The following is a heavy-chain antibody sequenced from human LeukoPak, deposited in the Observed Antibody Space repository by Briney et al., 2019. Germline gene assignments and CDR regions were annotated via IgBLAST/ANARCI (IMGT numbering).Heavy chain of an antibody. Sequence: GGSLRLSCAASGFTFSSYSMNWVRQAPGKGLEWVSSISSSSSYIYYADSVKGRFTISRDNAKNSLYLQMNSLRAEDTAVYYCARDQVAVAGLAGLDAFDIWGQGTMVTVSS. J-gene: IGHJ3*02. CDR1: GFTFSSYS. V-gene: IGHV3-21*01. D-gene: IGHD6-19*01. CDR3: ARDQVAVAGLAGLDAFDI. CDR2: ISSSSSYI.